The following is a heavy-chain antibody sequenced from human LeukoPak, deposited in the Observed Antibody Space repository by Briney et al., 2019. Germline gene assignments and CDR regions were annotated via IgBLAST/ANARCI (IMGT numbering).Heavy chain of an antibody. D-gene: IGHD3-10*01. CDR2: IIPILGIA. V-gene: IGHV1-69*04. J-gene: IGHJ4*02. CDR1: GYTFTSYG. Sequence: GASVKVSCKASGYTFTSYGINWVRQAPGQGLEWMGRIIPILGIANYAQKFQGRVTITADKSTSTAYMELSSLRSEDTAVYYCARAQATYYYGSGTLVWGQGTVVTVSS. CDR3: ARAQATYYYGSGTLV.